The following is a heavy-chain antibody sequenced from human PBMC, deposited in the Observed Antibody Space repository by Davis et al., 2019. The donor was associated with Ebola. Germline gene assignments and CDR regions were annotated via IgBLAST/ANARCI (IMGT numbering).Heavy chain of an antibody. CDR1: GYSFTSYW. D-gene: IGHD2-2*01. CDR3: ASNEPYCSSTSCLDDAFDI. J-gene: IGHJ3*02. V-gene: IGHV5-51*01. CDR2: IYPGDSDT. Sequence: GESLKISCKGSGYSFTSYWIGWVRQMPGKGLEWMGIIYPGDSDTRYSPSFQGQVTISADKSISTAYLQWSSLKASDTAMYYCASNEPYCSSTSCLDDAFDIWGQGTMVTVSS.